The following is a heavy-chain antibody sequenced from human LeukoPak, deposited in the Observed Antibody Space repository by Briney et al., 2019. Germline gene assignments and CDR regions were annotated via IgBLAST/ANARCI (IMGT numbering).Heavy chain of an antibody. J-gene: IGHJ3*02. CDR2: IYSGGST. D-gene: IGHD3-22*01. CDR3: ARDRGTTYYYDSSGYPNDAFDI. CDR1: GFTVSSNY. V-gene: IGHV3-66*01. Sequence: GGSLRLSCAASGFTVSSNYMSWVRQAPGKGLEWVSVIYSGGSTYYADSVKGRFTISRDNSKNTLYLQMNSLRAEDTAVYYCARDRGTTYYYDSSGYPNDAFDIWGQGTMVTVSS.